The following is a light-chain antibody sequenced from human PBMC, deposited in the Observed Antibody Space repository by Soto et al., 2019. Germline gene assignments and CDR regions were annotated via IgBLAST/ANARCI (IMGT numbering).Light chain of an antibody. CDR1: QSVSSSY. CDR3: QQSGSSPLT. J-gene: IGKJ4*01. Sequence: EIVLTQSPGTLSLSPGERATLSCSASQSVSSSYLAWYQQKPGQAPRLLIYGASSRATGIPDRFSGSGSEKDFTLTISRLEPEDFAVYYCQQSGSSPLTFGGGTKVEIK. CDR2: GAS. V-gene: IGKV3-20*01.